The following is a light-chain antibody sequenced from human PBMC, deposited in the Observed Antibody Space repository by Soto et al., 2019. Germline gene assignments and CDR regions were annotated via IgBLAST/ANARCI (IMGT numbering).Light chain of an antibody. CDR3: ETWDNSLSAVV. Sequence: QSVLTQPPSVSAAPGQKVTISCSGSSPNIGNNYVCWYQQFPGTAPKLIIYDNDKRPSGTPDRFSGSKSGTSATLGITGLQTGDEADYYCETWDNSLSAVVFGGGTKVTVL. J-gene: IGLJ2*01. CDR2: DND. V-gene: IGLV1-51*01. CDR1: SPNIGNNY.